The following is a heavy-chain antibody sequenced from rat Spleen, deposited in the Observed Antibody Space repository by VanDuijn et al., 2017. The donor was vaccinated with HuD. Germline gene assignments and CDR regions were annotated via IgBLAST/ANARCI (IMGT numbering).Heavy chain of an antibody. CDR3: XRRHXXYTDYFXY. V-gene: IGHV5-35*01. CDR2: INPDGSGI. D-gene: IGHD1-6*01. Sequence: EVQLVESGGGLVQPGSPLKLSCAASGFSFSSNWLNWIRQAPGKGLEWIASINPDGSGIYYPDTVKGRFTISRDNARSTQYLQMDSLRSEDTATNYCXRRHXXYTDYFXYWGQGXXVTVSS. J-gene: IGHJ2*01. CDR1: GFSFSSNW.